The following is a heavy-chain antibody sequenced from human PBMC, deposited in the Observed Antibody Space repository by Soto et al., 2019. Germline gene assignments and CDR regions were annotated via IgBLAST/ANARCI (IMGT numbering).Heavy chain of an antibody. CDR3: ARLAPGGSGGGGDY. CDR1: GDNVSSKSAA. Sequence: SQTLSLTCAISGDNVSSKSAAWNWIRQSPSRGLEWLGRTYYRSKWYNDYAVSVKGRISINPDTSKNQFSLQLNSVTPEDTAVYYCARLAPGGSGGGGDYWGQGTPVTVSS. D-gene: IGHD6-19*01. CDR2: TYYRSKWYN. J-gene: IGHJ4*02. V-gene: IGHV6-1*01.